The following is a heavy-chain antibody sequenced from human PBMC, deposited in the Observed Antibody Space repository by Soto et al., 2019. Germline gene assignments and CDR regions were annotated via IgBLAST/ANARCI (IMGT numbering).Heavy chain of an antibody. CDR3: ARAQRWLQSSYYYYGMDV. CDR2: IYYSGST. CDR1: CVSISSVDDY. J-gene: IGHJ6*02. V-gene: IGHV4-30-4*01. Sequence: SETLCLTCTVSCVSISSVDDYWSWIRQPPGKGLEWIGYIYYSGSTYYNPSLKSRVTISVDTSKNQFSLKLSSVTAADTAVYYCARAQRWLQSSYYYYGMDVWGQGTTVT. D-gene: IGHD5-12*01.